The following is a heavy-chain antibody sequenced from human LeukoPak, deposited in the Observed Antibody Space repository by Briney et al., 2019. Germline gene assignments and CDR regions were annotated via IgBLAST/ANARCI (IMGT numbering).Heavy chain of an antibody. CDR2: INDSGST. V-gene: IGHV4-59*07. D-gene: IGHD3/OR15-3a*01. Sequence: PSDTLSLTCTVSRGSIKDHYWSWIRQSPGRGLEWIGYINDSGSTKYNPSLNSRVTMSLAKSKKQFSLSLTSVTAADTAIYYCGRSLYYGFVRSWFDTWGQGSLVTVFS. J-gene: IGHJ5*01. CDR3: GRSLYYGFVRSWFDT. CDR1: RGSIKDHY.